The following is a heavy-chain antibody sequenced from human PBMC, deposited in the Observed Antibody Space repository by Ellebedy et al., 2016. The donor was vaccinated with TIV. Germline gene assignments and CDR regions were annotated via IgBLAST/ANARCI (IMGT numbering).Heavy chain of an antibody. D-gene: IGHD2-8*02. V-gene: IGHV1-69*13. CDR2: IIPIFGTT. Sequence: AASVKVSCKASGGTFSSFSVTWVRQAPGQGLEWMGGIIPIFGTTNYAQKFQGRITITADGSTTTAYMELRSLESEDTAVYYCARCTGDDDAFDIWGQGTMVTVSS. J-gene: IGHJ3*02. CDR1: GGTFSSFS. CDR3: ARCTGDDDAFDI.